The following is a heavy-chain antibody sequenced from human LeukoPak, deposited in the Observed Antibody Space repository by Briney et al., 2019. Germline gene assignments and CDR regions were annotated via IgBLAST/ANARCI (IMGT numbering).Heavy chain of an antibody. CDR2: IIPIFGTA. V-gene: IGHV1-69*06. CDR1: GGTFTSYA. CDR3: ARDPWGADILTGYTYYYMDV. D-gene: IGHD3-9*01. J-gene: IGHJ6*03. Sequence: ASVKVSCKASGGTFTSYAISWVRQAPGQGLEWMGGIIPIFGTANYAQKFQGRVTITADKSTSTAYMELSSLRSEDTAVYYCARDPWGADILTGYTYYYMDVWGKGTTVTVSS.